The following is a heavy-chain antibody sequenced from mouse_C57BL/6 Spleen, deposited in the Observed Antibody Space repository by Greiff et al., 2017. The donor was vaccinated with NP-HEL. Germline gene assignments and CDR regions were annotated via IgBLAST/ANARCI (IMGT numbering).Heavy chain of an antibody. Sequence: VQLQQPGAELVRPGTSVKLSCKASGYTFTSYWMHWVKQRPGQGLEWIGVIDPSDSYTNYNQKFKGKATMTVDTSSSTAYMQLSSLTSEDSAVYYCAREDYGSSLYFDYWGQGTTLTVSS. D-gene: IGHD1-1*01. CDR3: AREDYGSSLYFDY. V-gene: IGHV1-59*01. CDR1: GYTFTSYW. J-gene: IGHJ2*01. CDR2: IDPSDSYT.